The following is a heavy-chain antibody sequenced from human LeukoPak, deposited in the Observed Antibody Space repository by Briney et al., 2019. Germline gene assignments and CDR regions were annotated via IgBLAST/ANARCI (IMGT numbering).Heavy chain of an antibody. V-gene: IGHV3-7*01. CDR1: GFTFSSSW. D-gene: IGHD6-19*01. CDR3: AKTHPMAGALLDF. Sequence: GGSLRLSCVASGFTFSSSWMKWVRQAPGKGLEWVAIIKQDGSEKLYVDSVKGRFTISRDNAKNTLYLQMNSLRAEDTAVYYCAKTHPMAGALLDFWGQGTLVTVSS. CDR2: IKQDGSEK. J-gene: IGHJ4*02.